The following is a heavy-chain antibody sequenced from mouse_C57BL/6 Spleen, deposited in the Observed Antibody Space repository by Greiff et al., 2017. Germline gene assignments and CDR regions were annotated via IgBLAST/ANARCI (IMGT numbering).Heavy chain of an antibody. CDR2: IYPGDGDT. J-gene: IGHJ4*01. CDR1: GYAFSSFW. V-gene: IGHV1-80*01. CDR3: ARDYGNESAMDY. D-gene: IGHD2-1*01. Sequence: QVQLKESGAELVKPGASVKISCKASGYAFSSFWMNWVKQRPGKGLEWIGQIYPGDGDTNYNGKFKGKATLTADKSSSTACMQLSSLTSEDSAVYFCARDYGNESAMDYWGQGTSVTVSS.